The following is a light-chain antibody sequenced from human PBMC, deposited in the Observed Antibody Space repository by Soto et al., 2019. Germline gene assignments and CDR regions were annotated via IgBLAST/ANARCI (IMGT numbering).Light chain of an antibody. J-gene: IGLJ2*01. V-gene: IGLV2-14*01. CDR2: DVS. Sequence: QSALTQPASVSGSPGQSITISCTGTSSDVGGYDFVSWYQQRPGKAPKLIIYDVSNRPSGVSNRFSGSKSGNTASMTISGLQAEDEADYYCTSCTRSDIGVVGGGTKLTVL. CDR1: SSDVGGYDF. CDR3: TSCTRSDIGV.